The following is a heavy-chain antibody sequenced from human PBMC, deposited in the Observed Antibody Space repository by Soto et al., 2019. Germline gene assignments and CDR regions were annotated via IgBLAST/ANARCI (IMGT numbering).Heavy chain of an antibody. V-gene: IGHV1-3*01. D-gene: IGHD3-10*01. J-gene: IGHJ2*01. Sequence: QVQLVQSGAEVKKPGASVKVSCKASGYTFTSYAMHWVRQAPGQRLEWMGWINAGNGNTKYSQKFQGRVTITRDTSASTAYMELSSLRSEDTAVYYCARLLPGSGSSLSSHWYFDLWGRGTLVTVSS. CDR2: INAGNGNT. CDR3: ARLLPGSGSSLSSHWYFDL. CDR1: GYTFTSYA.